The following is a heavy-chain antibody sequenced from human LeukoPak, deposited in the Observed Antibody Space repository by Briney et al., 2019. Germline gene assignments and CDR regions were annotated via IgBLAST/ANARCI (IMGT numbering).Heavy chain of an antibody. CDR1: GFSFSNAW. V-gene: IGHV3-15*01. CDR3: TNTVTQAPVDY. J-gene: IGHJ4*02. Sequence: GGSLRLSCAASGFSFSNAWMSWVRQAPGKGLEWVGRIKRKTDGGTTDYAAPVKGRFTISTDDSKNTLYLQMNSLKTEDTAVYYCTNTVTQAPVDYWGQGTLVTVSS. D-gene: IGHD4-17*01. CDR2: IKRKTDGGTT.